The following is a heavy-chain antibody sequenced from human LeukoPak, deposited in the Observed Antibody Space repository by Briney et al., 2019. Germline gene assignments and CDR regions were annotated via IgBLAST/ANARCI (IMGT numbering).Heavy chain of an antibody. CDR1: GYTFTDYY. J-gene: IGHJ4*02. V-gene: IGHV1-2*02. Sequence: ASVKVSCKASGYTFTDYYMHWVRRAPGQGLEWMGWINPNSGGANYTQKFQGRVTMTRDTSISTAYMEVSRLRSDDTAMYYCACNLTGDPAYWGQGTLVTVSS. CDR2: INPNSGGA. D-gene: IGHD7-27*01. CDR3: ACNLTGDPAY.